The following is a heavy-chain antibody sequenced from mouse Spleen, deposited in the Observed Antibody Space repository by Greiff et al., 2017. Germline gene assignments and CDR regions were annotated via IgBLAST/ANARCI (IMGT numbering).Heavy chain of an antibody. CDR1: GFNIKDTY. Sequence: VQLQQSGAELVKPGASVKLSCTASGFNIKDTYMHWVKQRPEQGLEWIGRIDPANGNTKYDPKFQGKATITADTSSNTAYLQLSSLTSEDTAVYYCASSGSSYDYYAMDYWGQGTSVTVSS. J-gene: IGHJ4*01. V-gene: IGHV14-3*02. CDR3: ASSGSSYDYYAMDY. D-gene: IGHD1-1*01. CDR2: IDPANGNT.